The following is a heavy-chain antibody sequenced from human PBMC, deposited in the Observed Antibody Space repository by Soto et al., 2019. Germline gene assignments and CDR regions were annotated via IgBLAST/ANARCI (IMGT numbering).Heavy chain of an antibody. CDR1: NGSITSSHL. V-gene: IGHV4-4*02. D-gene: IGHD5-12*01. J-gene: IGHJ4*02. Sequence: QVQLQESGPGLVKPSWTLSLTCTVSNGSITSSHLRSWARQSPGKGLEWIGEVGQSGYTTYNSSLESRLPVFLDKSTNRFYLRLTSVTAADTAVYYCARNRYGGYDFDSWGQGNLVTVSS. CDR2: VGQSGYT. CDR3: ARNRYGGYDFDS.